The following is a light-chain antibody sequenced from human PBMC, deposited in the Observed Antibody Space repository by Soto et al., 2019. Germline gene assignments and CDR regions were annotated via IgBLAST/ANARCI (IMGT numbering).Light chain of an antibody. J-gene: IGLJ3*02. V-gene: IGLV2-14*01. CDR1: SSDVGGYNY. Sequence: QSALTQPASVSGSPGQSITISCTGTSSDVGGYNYVSWYQQHPGKAPKLTIYEVSNRPSGVSNCFSGSKSGNTASLTISGLQAEDEADYYCSSYTSSSTRVFGGGTQLTVL. CDR2: EVS. CDR3: SSYTSSSTRV.